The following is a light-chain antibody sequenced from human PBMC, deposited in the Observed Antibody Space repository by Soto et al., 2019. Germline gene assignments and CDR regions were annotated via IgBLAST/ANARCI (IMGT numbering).Light chain of an antibody. J-gene: IGKJ5*01. CDR3: QQYSSSPIT. CDR1: QSVTNSY. V-gene: IGKV3-20*01. CDR2: GAS. Sequence: EIVITQSPATLSVSPGERATLSCRASQSVTNSYLAWYQQKPGQAPRLLIYGASNRATGIPDRFSGGGSGTDFTLTSSRLDPEDFAVYYCQQYSSSPITFGQGTRLEIK.